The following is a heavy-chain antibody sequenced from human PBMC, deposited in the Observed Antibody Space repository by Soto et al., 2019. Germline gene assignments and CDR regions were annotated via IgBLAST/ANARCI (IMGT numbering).Heavy chain of an antibody. CDR1: GTSISGYY. CDR3: AKLRRDPYYYCGMDV. CDR2: IYYSGST. Sequence: QVQLQESGPGLMKPSETLSLTCTVSGTSISGYYWSWIRQPPGKGREWIGYIYYSGSTNYNPSLKSRVTISVDTSKNQFSLKLTSVTAADTALYYCAKLRRDPYYYCGMDVWGQGTTVTVSS. J-gene: IGHJ6*02. V-gene: IGHV4-59*01. D-gene: IGHD1-7*01.